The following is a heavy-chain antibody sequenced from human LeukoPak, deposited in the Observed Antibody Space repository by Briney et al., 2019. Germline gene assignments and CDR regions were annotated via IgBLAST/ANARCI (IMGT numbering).Heavy chain of an antibody. CDR3: ARVSPPFYYYDSSGYYDAFDI. V-gene: IGHV1-2*02. Sequence: ASVKVSCKASGYTFTGYYMHWVRQAPGQGLEWMGWLNPNSGGTNYAQKFQGRVTMTRDTSISTAYMELSRLRSDDTAVYYCARVSPPFYYYDSSGYYDAFDIWGQGTMVTVSS. D-gene: IGHD3-22*01. J-gene: IGHJ3*02. CDR1: GYTFTGYY. CDR2: LNPNSGGT.